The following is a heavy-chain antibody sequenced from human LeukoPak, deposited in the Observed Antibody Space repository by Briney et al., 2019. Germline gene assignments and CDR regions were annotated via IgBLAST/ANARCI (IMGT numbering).Heavy chain of an antibody. CDR2: IWYDGSNK. CDR3: ARVRGIQLWSDY. Sequence: PGRTLRLSCAASGFTFSSYGMNWVRQAPGQGLEWLAVIWYDGSNKYYADYVNGRFIISRDNSKNTLYLQMNSLRAEDTAVYYCARVRGIQLWSDYWGQGTLVTVSS. D-gene: IGHD5-18*01. V-gene: IGHV3-33*01. CDR1: GFTFSSYG. J-gene: IGHJ4*02.